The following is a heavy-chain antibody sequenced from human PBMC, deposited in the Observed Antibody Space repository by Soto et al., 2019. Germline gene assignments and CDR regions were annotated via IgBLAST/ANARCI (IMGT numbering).Heavy chain of an antibody. J-gene: IGHJ4*02. CDR2: INHSGST. V-gene: IGHV4-34*01. Sequence: SETLSLTCAVYGGSFSGYYWSWIRQPPGKGLEWIGEINHSGSTNYNPSLKSRVTISVDTSKNQFSLKLSSVTAADTAVYYCARGIAVAGPTYFDYWGQGTLVTVS. CDR3: ARGIAVAGPTYFDY. CDR1: GGSFSGYY. D-gene: IGHD6-19*01.